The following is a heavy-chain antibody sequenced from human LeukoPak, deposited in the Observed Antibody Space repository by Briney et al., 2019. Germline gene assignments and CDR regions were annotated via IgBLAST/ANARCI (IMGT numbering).Heavy chain of an antibody. CDR3: AKTSGYDFWSGLDAFDI. CDR1: GGSISSSDYY. V-gene: IGHV4-39*07. D-gene: IGHD3-3*01. Sequence: SETLSLTCTVSGGSISSSDYYWDWIRQPPGKELEWIGSIYYSGSAYYNPSLKSRVTISVDTSKNQFSLKLSSVTAADTAMYYCAKTSGYDFWSGLDAFDIWGQGTLVTVSS. CDR2: IYYSGSA. J-gene: IGHJ3*02.